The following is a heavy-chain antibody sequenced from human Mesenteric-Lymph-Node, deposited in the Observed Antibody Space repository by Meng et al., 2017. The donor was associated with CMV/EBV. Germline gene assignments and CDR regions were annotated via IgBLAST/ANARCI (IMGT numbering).Heavy chain of an antibody. CDR3: AKDRSASIAALLRDYFDY. V-gene: IGHV3-48*03. Sequence: GESLKISCAASGFTFSSYEMNWVRQAPGEGLEWISYISTTGSTKYYADSVKGRFTISRDNAKNTLYLQMNSLRAEDTAVYYCAKDRSASIAALLRDYFDYWGQGTLVTVSS. J-gene: IGHJ4*02. D-gene: IGHD6-6*01. CDR2: ISTTGSTK. CDR1: GFTFSSYE.